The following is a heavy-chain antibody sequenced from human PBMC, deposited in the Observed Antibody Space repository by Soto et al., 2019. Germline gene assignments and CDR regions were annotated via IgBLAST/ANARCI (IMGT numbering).Heavy chain of an antibody. CDR2: IYYSGST. J-gene: IGHJ5*02. V-gene: IGHV4-31*03. Sequence: SETLSLTCTVSGGSISSGGYYWSWIRQHPGKGLEWIGYIYYSGSTYYNPSLKSRVTISVDTSKNQFSLKLSSVTAADTAVYYCARRGGGYDSSGYYYWFDPWGQGTLVTVSS. D-gene: IGHD3-22*01. CDR1: GGSISSGGYY. CDR3: ARRGGGYDSSGYYYWFDP.